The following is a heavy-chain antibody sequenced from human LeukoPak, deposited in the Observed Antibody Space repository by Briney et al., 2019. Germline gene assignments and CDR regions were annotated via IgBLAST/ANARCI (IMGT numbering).Heavy chain of an antibody. Sequence: PGGSLRLSCSASGFTFSNYCMNWVRQAPGKGLEWVSFPDNCGRYVYYGDSVKGRFTISRDNAKNLLFLQMNGLRAEDTALYYCARGRSITLLRGVAMSDGFDIWGQGAMVAVSS. CDR1: GFTFSNYC. D-gene: IGHD3-10*01. V-gene: IGHV3-21*06. J-gene: IGHJ3*02. CDR2: PDNCGRYV. CDR3: ARGRSITLLRGVAMSDGFDI.